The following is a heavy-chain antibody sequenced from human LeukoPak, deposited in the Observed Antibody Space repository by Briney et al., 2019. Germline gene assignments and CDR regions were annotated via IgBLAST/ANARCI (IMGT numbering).Heavy chain of an antibody. D-gene: IGHD2-8*01. CDR3: AKVSGYCTNGVFFSYY. CDR1: GFTFNSYW. J-gene: IGHJ4*02. Sequence: GGSLRLSCAASGFTFNSYWMNWVRQAPGKGLEWVANINQDGSEKEYVDSVKGRFTISRDNAKNSLYLQMNSPRAEDTAVYYCAKVSGYCTNGVFFSYYWGQGTLVTVSS. V-gene: IGHV3-7*03. CDR2: INQDGSEK.